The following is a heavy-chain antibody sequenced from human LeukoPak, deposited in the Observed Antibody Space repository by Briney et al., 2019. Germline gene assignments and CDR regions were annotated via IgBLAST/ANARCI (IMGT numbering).Heavy chain of an antibody. J-gene: IGHJ4*02. CDR1: GFTFSSYA. CDR2: ISGSGDNT. CDR3: AKGSYYDSSGSFYFDY. D-gene: IGHD3-22*01. Sequence: GGSLRLSCAASGFTFSSYAMSWVRQAPGKGLEWVSGISGSGDNTYYADSVKGRFTISRDNSKNTLYVQVNSLGTEDTAAYYCAKGSYYDSSGSFYFDYWGQGTLVTVPS. V-gene: IGHV3-23*01.